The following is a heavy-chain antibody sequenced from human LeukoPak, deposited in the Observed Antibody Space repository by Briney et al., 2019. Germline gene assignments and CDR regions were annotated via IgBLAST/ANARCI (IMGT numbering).Heavy chain of an antibody. V-gene: IGHV3-7*01. Sequence: GGSLRLSCAASGFTFSSYWMSWVRQAPGKGLEWVATIKQDGSEKDFVDSVKGRFTISRDNARNSLYLQMNSLRAEDTALYYCARVGYYYHYWGQGTLVTVSS. CDR2: IKQDGSEK. CDR1: GFTFSSYW. D-gene: IGHD3-22*01. CDR3: ARVGYYYHY. J-gene: IGHJ4*02.